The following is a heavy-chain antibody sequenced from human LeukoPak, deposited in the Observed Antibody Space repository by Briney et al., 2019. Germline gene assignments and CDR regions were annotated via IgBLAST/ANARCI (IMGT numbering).Heavy chain of an antibody. CDR1: GFTFSSHA. Sequence: LPGGSLRLSCTASGFTFSSHAMAWVRQAPGKGLEWVSVIGGAGGSTYYADSVKGCFSISRDNSKNTVYLQMNNLRADDTAVYYCARDPGVVAFHYLDYWGQGTLVTVSS. CDR2: IGGAGGST. CDR3: ARDPGVVAFHYLDY. V-gene: IGHV3-23*01. D-gene: IGHD3-3*01. J-gene: IGHJ4*02.